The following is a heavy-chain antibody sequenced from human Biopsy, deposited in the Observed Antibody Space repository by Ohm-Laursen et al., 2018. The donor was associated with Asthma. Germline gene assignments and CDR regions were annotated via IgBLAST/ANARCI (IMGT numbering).Heavy chain of an antibody. J-gene: IGHJ6*01. Sequence: SQTLSLTCTVSGGYIDSHDWSWCWIRQSPGKGLQWLGYAHFSGSTHYNPSLDRRIRMSVDTSKSQVSLSLTSVRAADTAVYFCARVRRYGDIFFGMDVWGQGTTVTVSS. CDR2: AHFSGST. V-gene: IGHV4-30-4*01. CDR1: GGYIDSHDWS. D-gene: IGHD4-17*01. CDR3: ARVRRYGDIFFGMDV.